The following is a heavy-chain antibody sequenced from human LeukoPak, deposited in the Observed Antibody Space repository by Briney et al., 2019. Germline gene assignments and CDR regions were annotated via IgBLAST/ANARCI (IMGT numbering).Heavy chain of an antibody. D-gene: IGHD5-12*01. CDR1: GLTFSSYW. J-gene: IGHJ4*02. CDR3: ASVYSGYGVGY. Sequence: PGGALRLSCAASGLTFSSYWMHSLRQAPGKGLVWVSRINIDGSSTTYADSVNGRFTISRDNAKNTLYLQMNSLRAEDTGVYYCASVYSGYGVGYWGQGTLVTVS. CDR2: INIDGSST. V-gene: IGHV3-74*01.